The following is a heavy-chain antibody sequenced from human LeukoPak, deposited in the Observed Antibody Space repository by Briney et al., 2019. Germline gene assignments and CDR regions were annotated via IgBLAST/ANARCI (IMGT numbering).Heavy chain of an antibody. CDR1: GYTLTELS. CDR2: FDPEDGET. CDR3: ARVLGVNDAFDI. D-gene: IGHD3-10*01. V-gene: IGHV1-24*01. Sequence: ASVKVSCKVSGYTLTELSMHWVRQAPGKGLEWMGGFDPEDGETIYAQKFQGRVTMTTDTSTSTAYMELRSLRSDDTAVYYCARVLGVNDAFDIWGQGTMVTVSS. J-gene: IGHJ3*02.